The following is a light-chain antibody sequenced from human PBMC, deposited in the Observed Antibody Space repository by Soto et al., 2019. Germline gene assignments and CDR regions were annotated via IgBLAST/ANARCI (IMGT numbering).Light chain of an antibody. Sequence: DKQLTQSPSTLSASIGDRVTITCRASRRVGDWLAWFQQKPGKVPKLLIYKASTLETGVPSRFRGPVSGTEFTLNISSLQPDDRASYYSQEHGTYPIIFGGGNKVQIK. CDR3: QEHGTYPII. J-gene: IGKJ4*01. CDR2: KAS. V-gene: IGKV1-5*03. CDR1: RRVGDW.